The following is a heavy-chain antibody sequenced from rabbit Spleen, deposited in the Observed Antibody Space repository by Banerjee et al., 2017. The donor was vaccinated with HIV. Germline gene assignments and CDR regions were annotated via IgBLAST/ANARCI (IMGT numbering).Heavy chain of an antibody. V-gene: IGHV1S40*01. Sequence: QSLEESGGDLVKPGGTLTLTCTVSGFSFSSNWICWVRQAPGKGLEWIACIDTSDGDTDYANWPKGRFTISKTSSTTVTLQMTSLTVADTATYFCARDTGTSFSTYGMDLWGQGTLVTVS. CDR2: IDTSDGDT. J-gene: IGHJ6*01. CDR3: ARDTGTSFSTYGMDL. CDR1: GFSFSSNW. D-gene: IGHD7-1*01.